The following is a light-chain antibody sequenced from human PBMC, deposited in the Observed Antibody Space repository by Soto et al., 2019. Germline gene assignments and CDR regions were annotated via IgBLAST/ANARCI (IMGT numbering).Light chain of an antibody. CDR1: SSDVGGYNY. CDR2: DVS. V-gene: IGLV2-14*03. Sequence: QSALTQPASVSGSPGQSITISCTGTSSDVGGYNYVSGYQQHPGKAPKGMIYDVSKRPSGLSNRFSGSKSGNTASLTISGLQVEDEADYYCSSYTSGSTRVVFGGGTKVTLL. J-gene: IGLJ2*01. CDR3: SSYTSGSTRVV.